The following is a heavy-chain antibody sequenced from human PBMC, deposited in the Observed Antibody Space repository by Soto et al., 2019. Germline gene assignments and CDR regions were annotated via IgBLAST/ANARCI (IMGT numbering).Heavy chain of an antibody. CDR3: ARKDYYGSGIYYFDY. CDR2: INAANGDT. Sequence: QVHLVQSGPEVKEPGASVKVSCKASGYTFNKYPMHWVHQAPGQGLEWMGWINAANGDTGYSQKFQGRVTLTRDTSASTAYMELSSLRSEDTAVYYCARKDYYGSGIYYFDYWGQGTLVTVSS. CDR1: GYTFNKYP. D-gene: IGHD3-10*01. J-gene: IGHJ4*02. V-gene: IGHV1-3*01.